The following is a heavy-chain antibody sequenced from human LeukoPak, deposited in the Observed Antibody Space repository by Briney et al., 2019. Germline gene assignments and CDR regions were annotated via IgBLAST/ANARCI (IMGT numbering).Heavy chain of an antibody. CDR1: GGSISSGGYY. CDR3: ARVGSSFRGNWFDP. V-gene: IGHV4-31*03. D-gene: IGHD3-3*02. Sequence: SQTLSLTCTVSGGSISSGGYYWSWIRQHPGKGLEWIGYIYYSGSTYYNPSLKSRVTTSVDTSKNQFSLKLSSVTAADTAVYYCARVGSSFRGNWFDPWGQGTLVTVSS. CDR2: IYYSGST. J-gene: IGHJ5*02.